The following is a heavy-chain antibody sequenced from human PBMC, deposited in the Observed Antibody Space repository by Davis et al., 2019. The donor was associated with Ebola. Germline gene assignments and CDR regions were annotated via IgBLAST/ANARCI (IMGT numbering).Heavy chain of an antibody. Sequence: VSVKVSCKASGYTFTGYYMHWVRQAPGQGLEWMGRINPNSGGTNYAQKFQGRVTMTRDTSISTAYMELSRLRSDDTAVYYCAREEGYCSGGSCYSGWFDPWGQGTLVTVSS. D-gene: IGHD2-15*01. CDR1: GYTFTGYY. J-gene: IGHJ5*02. CDR3: AREEGYCSGGSCYSGWFDP. V-gene: IGHV1-2*06. CDR2: INPNSGGT.